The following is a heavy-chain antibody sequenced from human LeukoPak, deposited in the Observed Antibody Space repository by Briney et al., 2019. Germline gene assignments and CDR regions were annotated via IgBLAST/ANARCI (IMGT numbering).Heavy chain of an antibody. D-gene: IGHD1/OR15-1a*01. CDR2: INPNSGGT. V-gene: IGHV1-2*02. CDR1: GYTFTVYY. J-gene: IGHJ6*02. Sequence: ASVKVSCKASGYTFTVYYMHWVRQAPGQGLEWMGWINPNSGGTNYAQKFQGRVTMTRDTSISTVYMEVTGLRSDDTAVYYCANLMGTAYFYDMDVWGQGTTVTVSS. CDR3: ANLMGTAYFYDMDV.